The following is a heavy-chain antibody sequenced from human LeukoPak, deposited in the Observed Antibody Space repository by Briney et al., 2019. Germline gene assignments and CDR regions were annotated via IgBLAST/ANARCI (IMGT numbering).Heavy chain of an antibody. J-gene: IGHJ4*02. D-gene: IGHD2-2*01. CDR1: GYTLTELS. CDR3: ATGDIVVVPADTLDY. Sequence: ASVKVSCKVSGYTLTELSMHWVRQAPGKGLEWVGGFDPEDGETIYAQKFQGRVTMTEDTSTDTAYMELSSLRSEDTAVYYCATGDIVVVPADTLDYWGQGTLVTVSS. V-gene: IGHV1-24*01. CDR2: FDPEDGET.